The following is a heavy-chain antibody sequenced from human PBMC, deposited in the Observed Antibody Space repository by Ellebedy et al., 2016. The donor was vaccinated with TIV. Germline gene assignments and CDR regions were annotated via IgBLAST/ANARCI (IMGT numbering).Heavy chain of an antibody. Sequence: GESLKISCAASGFSLNVNYMNWVRQAPGKGLEWVASISSTSTYIYYGDSVKGRFTISRDNARKSLYLQMDRLRAEDTAVYYCAREFAQLANFDYWGQGSLVTVSS. V-gene: IGHV3-21*01. J-gene: IGHJ4*02. CDR1: GFSLNVNY. CDR2: ISSTSTYI. CDR3: AREFAQLANFDY. D-gene: IGHD1-1*01.